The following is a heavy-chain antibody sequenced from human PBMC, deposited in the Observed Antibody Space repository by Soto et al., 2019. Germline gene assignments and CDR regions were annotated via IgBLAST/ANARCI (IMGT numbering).Heavy chain of an antibody. Sequence: QVQLVESGGGVVQPGRSLRLSCAASGFTFSSYAMHWVRQAPGKGLEWVAVISYDGSNKYYADSVKGRFTISRDNSKNTLYLQMNSLRAEDTAVYYCARELLLGSSSFLRGLVDYWGQGTLVTVSS. CDR3: ARELLLGSSSFLRGLVDY. J-gene: IGHJ4*02. CDR1: GFTFSSYA. D-gene: IGHD6-6*01. CDR2: ISYDGSNK. V-gene: IGHV3-30-3*01.